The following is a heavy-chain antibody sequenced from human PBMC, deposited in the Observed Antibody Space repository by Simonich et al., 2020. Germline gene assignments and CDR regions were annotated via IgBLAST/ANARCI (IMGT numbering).Heavy chain of an antibody. CDR3: ARLVMYSGSYYLDY. Sequence: EVQLVQSGAEVKKPGESLKISCKGSGYSFTSYWIGWVRQMPGKGLEWVGTIHPGDSDTSYSPSFQGQVTISADKSISTAYRQWSSLKASDTAMYYCARLVMYSGSYYLDYWGQGTLVTVSS. D-gene: IGHD1-26*01. CDR2: IHPGDSDT. CDR1: GYSFTSYW. V-gene: IGHV5-51*01. J-gene: IGHJ4*02.